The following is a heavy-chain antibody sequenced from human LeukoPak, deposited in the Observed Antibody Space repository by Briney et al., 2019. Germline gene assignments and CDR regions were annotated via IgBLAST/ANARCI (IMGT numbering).Heavy chain of an antibody. CDR2: IGTAGDT. J-gene: IGHJ4*02. CDR1: GFTFSSYD. CDR3: VRESTWYYYGSGSFDY. Sequence: GGSLRLSCAASGFTFSSYDMHWVRQATGKGLEWVSAIGTAGDTYYPGSVKGRFTISRENAKNSLYLQVNSLRAGDTAVYYCVRESTWYYYGSGSFDYWGQGTLVTVSS. D-gene: IGHD3-10*01. V-gene: IGHV3-13*01.